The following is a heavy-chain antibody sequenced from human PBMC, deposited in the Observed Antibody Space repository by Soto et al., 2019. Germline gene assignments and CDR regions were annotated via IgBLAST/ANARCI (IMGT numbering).Heavy chain of an antibody. J-gene: IGHJ4*02. CDR3: AHLYGDYDYFDY. Sequence: QITLKESGPTLVKPTQTLTLTCTFSGFSLSTSGVGVGWIRQPPGKALEWLALIYWDADKRYSPSLKSRLIITKXXSKNQVVLTMTNMDPVDTATYYCAHLYGDYDYFDYWGQGTLVTVSS. CDR2: IYWDADK. V-gene: IGHV2-5*02. D-gene: IGHD4-17*01. CDR1: GFSLSTSGVG.